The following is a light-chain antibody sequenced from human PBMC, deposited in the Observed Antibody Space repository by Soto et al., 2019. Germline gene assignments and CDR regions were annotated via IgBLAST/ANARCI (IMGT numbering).Light chain of an antibody. V-gene: IGKV1-5*01. CDR3: QQYNSYST. J-gene: IGKJ1*01. CDR1: QTISSW. CDR2: DAS. Sequence: IQITQSPSSLSASVGDRVGITCRASQTISSWLAWYQQKPGEAPKVLIYDASKLKSGVPSRFSGSGSGTEFTLTISSLQPDDFATYYCQQYNSYSTFGQGTKVDI.